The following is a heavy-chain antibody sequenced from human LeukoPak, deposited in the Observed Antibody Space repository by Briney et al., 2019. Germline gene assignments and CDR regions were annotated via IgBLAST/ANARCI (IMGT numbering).Heavy chain of an antibody. CDR1: GFTFSSYS. Sequence: GGSLRLSCAASGFTFSSYSMNWVRQAPGKGLEWVAVISYDGSNKYYADSVKGRFTISRDNSKNTLYLQMNSLRAEDTAVYYCARDFRITPYWGQGTLVTVSS. CDR3: ARDFRITPY. V-gene: IGHV3-30*03. J-gene: IGHJ4*02. D-gene: IGHD1-14*01. CDR2: ISYDGSNK.